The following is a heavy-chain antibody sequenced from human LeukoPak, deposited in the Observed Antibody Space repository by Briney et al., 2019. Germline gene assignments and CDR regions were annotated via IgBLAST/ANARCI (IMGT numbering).Heavy chain of an antibody. V-gene: IGHV3-74*01. Sequence: GGSLRLSCAASGLTFSTYWMNWVRQAPGKGLVWVSRINSDGSSTSYADSVKGRFTISRDNAKNTLYLQMNSLRAEDTAVYYCARVDSSSWYDVGYYFDYWGQGTLVTVSS. CDR2: INSDGSST. J-gene: IGHJ4*02. CDR1: GLTFSTYW. D-gene: IGHD6-13*01. CDR3: ARVDSSSWYDVGYYFDY.